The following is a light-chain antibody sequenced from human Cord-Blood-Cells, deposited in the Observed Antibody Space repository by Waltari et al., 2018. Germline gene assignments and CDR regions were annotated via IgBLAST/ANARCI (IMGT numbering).Light chain of an antibody. CDR2: GAS. V-gene: IGKV3-20*01. J-gene: IGKJ4*01. Sequence: EIVLTQSPGTLSLSPGERVTLSCRASQSVSSSYLAWYQQTPGQAPRLLIYGASSRATGIPDRFSGSGSGTDFTLTISRLEPEDCAVYYCQQYGSSPPLTFGGGTKVEIK. CDR1: QSVSSSY. CDR3: QQYGSSPPLT.